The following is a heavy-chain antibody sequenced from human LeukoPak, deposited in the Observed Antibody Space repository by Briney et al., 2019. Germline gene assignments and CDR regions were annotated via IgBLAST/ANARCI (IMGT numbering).Heavy chain of an antibody. D-gene: IGHD2-2*01. J-gene: IGHJ4*02. CDR1: GFTFSSYS. CDR3: AKSPTIVVVPAANDY. Sequence: GGSLRLSCAASGFTFSSYSMNWVRRAPGKGLEWVSYISSSSSAIYYADSVKGRFTISRDNSKNTLYLQMNSLRAEDTAVYYCAKSPTIVVVPAANDYWGQGTLVTVSS. CDR2: ISSSSSAI. V-gene: IGHV3-48*01.